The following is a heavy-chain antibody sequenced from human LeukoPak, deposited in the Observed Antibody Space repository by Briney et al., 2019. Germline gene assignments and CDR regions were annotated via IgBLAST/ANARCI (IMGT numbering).Heavy chain of an antibody. CDR1: GGSISSGSYY. J-gene: IGHJ4*02. D-gene: IGHD3-10*01. Sequence: PSETLSLTCTVSGGSISSGSYYWSWIRQPAGKGLEWIGRIYTSGSTNYNPSLKSRVTISVDTSKNQFSLKLSSVTAADTAVYYCASFNYGSGRIDHWGQGTLVTVSS. CDR3: ASFNYGSGRIDH. V-gene: IGHV4-61*02. CDR2: IYTSGST.